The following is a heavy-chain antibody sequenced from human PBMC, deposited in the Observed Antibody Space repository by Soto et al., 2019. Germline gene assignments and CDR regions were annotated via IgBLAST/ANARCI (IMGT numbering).Heavy chain of an antibody. CDR3: ARAHYGDYYYYYGMDV. J-gene: IGHJ6*02. V-gene: IGHV4-4*02. D-gene: IGHD4-17*01. CDR1: GGSISSSNW. Sequence: PSETLSLTCAVSGGSISSSNWGSWVRQPPGKGLEWIGEIYHSGSTNYNPSLKSRVTISVDKSKNQFSLKLSSVTAADTAVYYCARAHYGDYYYYYGMDVWGQGTTVTVSS. CDR2: IYHSGST.